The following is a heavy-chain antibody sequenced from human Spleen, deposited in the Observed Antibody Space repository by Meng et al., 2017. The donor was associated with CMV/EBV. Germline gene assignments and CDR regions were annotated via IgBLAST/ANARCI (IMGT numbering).Heavy chain of an antibody. CDR1: GYTFTSYY. Sequence: ASVKVSCKASGYTFTSYYIHWVRQAPGHGLEWMGIIKPGGGSTTYAQNLQCRITLTRDVYTSTVYMELSSLTSEDTAVYYCARDQIAVSGLSYYFDFWGQGTLVTVSS. D-gene: IGHD6-19*01. V-gene: IGHV1-46*01. CDR3: ARDQIAVSGLSYYFDF. CDR2: IKPGGGST. J-gene: IGHJ4*02.